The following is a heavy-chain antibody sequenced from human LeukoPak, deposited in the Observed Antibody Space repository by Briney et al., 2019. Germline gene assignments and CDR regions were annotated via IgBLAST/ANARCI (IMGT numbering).Heavy chain of an antibody. V-gene: IGHV1-2*02. J-gene: IGHJ4*02. CDR1: GYTFTGYY. Sequence: GASVKVSCKASGYTFTGYYMHWVRQAPGQGLEWMGWINPNSGGTNYAQKFQGRVTMTRDTSISTAYMELSRLRSDGTAVYYCARDLAGVDIGYWGQGTLVAVSS. CDR3: ARDLAGVDIGY. D-gene: IGHD5-12*01. CDR2: INPNSGGT.